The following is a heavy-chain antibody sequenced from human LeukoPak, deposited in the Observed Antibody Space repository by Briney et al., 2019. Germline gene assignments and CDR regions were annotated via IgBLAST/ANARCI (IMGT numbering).Heavy chain of an antibody. CDR3: ASLSYNNCSMDV. J-gene: IGHJ6*02. CDR1: GGSISVTNYY. D-gene: IGHD1-1*01. V-gene: IGHV4-39*02. Sequence: SETLSLTCTVSGGSISVTNYYWGWIRQSPGKGLEWIGAIYFSGSTYYKPSLKSRVTISVDTSTNHFSLRLRSVTAADTAVYYCASLSYNNCSMDVWGPGTAVTVS. CDR2: IYFSGST.